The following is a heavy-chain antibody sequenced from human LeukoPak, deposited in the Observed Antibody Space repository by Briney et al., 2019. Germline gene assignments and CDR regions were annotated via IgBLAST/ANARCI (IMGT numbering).Heavy chain of an antibody. J-gene: IGHJ6*03. CDR2: INPNSGGT. V-gene: IGHV1-2*02. D-gene: IGHD6-13*01. CDR3: ARDLYSSSRNYYHYYMDV. Sequence: ASVKVSCKASGYTFTGYYMHWVRQAPGQGLEWMGWINPNSGGTNYAQKFQGRVTMTRDTSISTAYMELSRLRSDDTAVYYCARDLYSSSRNYYHYYMDVWGKGTTVTVSS. CDR1: GYTFTGYY.